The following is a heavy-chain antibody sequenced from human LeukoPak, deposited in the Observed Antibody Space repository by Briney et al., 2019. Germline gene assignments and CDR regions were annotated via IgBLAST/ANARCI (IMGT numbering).Heavy chain of an antibody. CDR3: ARAFYGSGSSYFDY. CDR1: GGSISSGDYY. D-gene: IGHD3-10*01. CDR2: IYYSGST. J-gene: IGHJ4*02. Sequence: SETLSLTCTVSGGSISSGDYYWSWIRQPPGKGLEWIGYIYYSGSTYYNPSLKSRVTISVDTSKNQFSLKLSSVTAADTAVYYCARAFYGSGSSYFDYWGQGTLVTVSS. V-gene: IGHV4-30-4*01.